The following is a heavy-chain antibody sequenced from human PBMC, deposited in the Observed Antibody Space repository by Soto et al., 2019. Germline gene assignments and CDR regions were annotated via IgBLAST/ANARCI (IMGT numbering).Heavy chain of an antibody. CDR3: ARHFCSGGSCSGGHFDY. V-gene: IGHV1-3*01. Sequence: ASVKVSCKASGYTFTSYAMHWVRQAPGQRLEWMGWINAGNGNTRYSQKFQGRVTITRDTSASTAYMELSSLRSEDTAVYYCARHFCSGGSCSGGHFDYWGKGPLVTVPS. CDR1: GYTFTSYA. CDR2: INAGNGNT. D-gene: IGHD2-15*01. J-gene: IGHJ4*02.